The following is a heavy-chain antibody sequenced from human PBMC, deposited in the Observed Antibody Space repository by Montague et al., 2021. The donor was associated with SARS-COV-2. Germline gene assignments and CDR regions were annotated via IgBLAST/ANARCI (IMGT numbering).Heavy chain of an antibody. CDR2: TYYRSKWYN. CDR1: GDSVSSNIAA. D-gene: IGHD1-14*01. J-gene: IGHJ4*02. V-gene: IGHV6-1*01. CDR3: TQERGPGRTTWHYFDY. Sequence: CAISGDSVSSNIAAWNWIRQSPSRGLEWLGRTYYRSKWYNDYAVSVRGRVTISPDTSKNQFSLQLNSVTPEDTAVYYCTQERGPGRTTWHYFDYWGQGTLVTVSS.